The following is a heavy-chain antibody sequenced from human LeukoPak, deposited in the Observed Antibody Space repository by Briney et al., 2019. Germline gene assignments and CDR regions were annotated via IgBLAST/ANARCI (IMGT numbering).Heavy chain of an antibody. V-gene: IGHV4-38-2*02. CDR2: LSHIGTT. CDR1: GYSITSDYH. CDR3: VGMFSL. Sequence: SETLSLTCTVSGYSITSDYHWGWIRQPPGKGLEWIGSLSHIGTTYYIPSLHSRATISLDTSKNQVSLNLTSVTAADTAVYYCVGMFSLWGQGILVAVSS. J-gene: IGHJ4*01. D-gene: IGHD3-10*02.